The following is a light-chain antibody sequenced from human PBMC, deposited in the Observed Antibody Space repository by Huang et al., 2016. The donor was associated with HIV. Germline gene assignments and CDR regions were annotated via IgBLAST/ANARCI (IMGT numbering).Light chain of an antibody. CDR3: QKYDSAPRT. CDR2: AAS. J-gene: IGKJ1*01. Sequence: MTQSPPSLSASIGDRVTLPCWASRDISTFLAWYQQKPGKPPRLLIYAASILHSGVPSRFSGGGSGTNFTLTVSSLQPEDVANYYCQKYDSAPRTFGQGTKLEL. CDR1: RDISTF. V-gene: IGKV1-27*01.